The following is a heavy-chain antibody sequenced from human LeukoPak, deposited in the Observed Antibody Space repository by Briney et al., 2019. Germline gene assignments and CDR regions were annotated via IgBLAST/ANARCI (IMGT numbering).Heavy chain of an antibody. D-gene: IGHD3-3*01. V-gene: IGHV1-69*13. CDR3: ARDHSYDFWSGYYTGRTYYYYYGMDV. CDR2: IIPIFGTA. Sequence: SVKVSCKASGGTFSSYAISWVRQAPGQGLEWMGGIIPIFGTANYAQKFQGRITITADESTSTAYMELSSLRSEDTAVYYCARDHSYDFWSGYYTGRTYYYYYGMDVWGQGTTVTVSS. J-gene: IGHJ6*02. CDR1: GGTFSSYA.